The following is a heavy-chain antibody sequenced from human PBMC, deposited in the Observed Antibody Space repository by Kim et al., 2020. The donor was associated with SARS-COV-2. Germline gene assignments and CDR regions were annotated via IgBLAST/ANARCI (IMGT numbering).Heavy chain of an antibody. D-gene: IGHD6-13*01. J-gene: IGHJ4*02. CDR3: AREGEDYSSSWPPGCY. CDR1: GFTFSSYA. Sequence: GGSLRLSCAASGFTFSSYAMHWVRQAPGKGLEWVAVISYDGSNKYYADSVKGRFTISRDNSKNTLYLQINSLRAEDTAVYYCAREGEDYSSSWPPGCYWGQGTLVTVSS. V-gene: IGHV3-30*04. CDR2: ISYDGSNK.